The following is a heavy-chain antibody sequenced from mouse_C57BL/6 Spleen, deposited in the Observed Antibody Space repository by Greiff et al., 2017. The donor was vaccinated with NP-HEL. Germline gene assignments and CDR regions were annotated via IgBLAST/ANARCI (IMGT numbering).Heavy chain of an antibody. J-gene: IGHJ2*01. CDR2: INPYNGDT. CDR3: ASNYDYDEGYYFDY. CDR1: GYSFTGYF. Sequence: VQLQQSGPELVKPGDSVKISCKASGYSFTGYFMNWVMQSHGKSLEWIGRINPYNGDTFYNQKFKGKATLTVDKSSSTAHMELRSLTSEDSAVYYCASNYDYDEGYYFDYWGQGTTLTVSS. D-gene: IGHD2-4*01. V-gene: IGHV1-20*01.